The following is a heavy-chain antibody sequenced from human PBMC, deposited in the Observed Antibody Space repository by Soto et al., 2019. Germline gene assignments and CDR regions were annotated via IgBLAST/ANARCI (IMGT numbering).Heavy chain of an antibody. CDR3: AWEYGDDGRDRFDP. V-gene: IGHV1-69*13. Sequence: GASEKVSCKASGGTFSSYAISWVRQAPGQGREWMGGIIPIFGTANYAQKFQGRVTITADESTSTAYMELSSLRSEDTAVYYCAWEYGDDGRDRFDPWRQGTLILVSS. J-gene: IGHJ5*02. D-gene: IGHD4-17*01. CDR1: GGTFSSYA. CDR2: IIPIFGTA.